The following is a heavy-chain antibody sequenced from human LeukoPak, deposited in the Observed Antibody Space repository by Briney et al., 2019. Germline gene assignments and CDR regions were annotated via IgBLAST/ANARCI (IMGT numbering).Heavy chain of an antibody. CDR2: IKSKTDGGTT. V-gene: IGHV3-15*01. CDR1: GFTFSNAW. D-gene: IGHD1-26*01. J-gene: IGHJ4*02. CDR3: TTEGDLNSGSYSDY. Sequence: GGSLRLSCAASGFTFSNAWMSWVRQAPGKGLEWVGRIKSKTDGGTTDYAAPVKGRFTISRDDSKNTLYLQMNSLKTEGTAVYYCTTEGDLNSGSYSDYWGQGTLVTVSS.